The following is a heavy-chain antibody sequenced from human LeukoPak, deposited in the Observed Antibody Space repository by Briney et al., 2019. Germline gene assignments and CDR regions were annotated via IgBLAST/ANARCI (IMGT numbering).Heavy chain of an antibody. CDR3: AKVRGYSSSSSMLYAFDI. CDR2: ISYDGSNK. J-gene: IGHJ3*02. V-gene: IGHV3-30-3*01. D-gene: IGHD6-6*01. Sequence: GRSLRLSCAASGFTFSSYAMHWVRQAPGKGLEWVAVISYDGSNKYYADSVKGRFTISRDNSKNTLYLQMNSLRAEDTAVYYCAKVRGYSSSSSMLYAFDIWGQGTMDTVSS. CDR1: GFTFSSYA.